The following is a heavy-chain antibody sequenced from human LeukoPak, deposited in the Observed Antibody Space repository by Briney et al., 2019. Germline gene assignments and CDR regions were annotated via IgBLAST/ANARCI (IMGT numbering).Heavy chain of an antibody. CDR3: ARMVPYDRSGYYSWFDP. V-gene: IGHV4-34*01. CDR1: GGSFSGYY. J-gene: IGHJ5*02. Sequence: SETLSLTCAVYGGSFSGYYWSWIRQPPGKGLEWIGEINHSGSTNYNPSLKSRVTISVDTSKNQFSLKLSSVTAADTAVYYCARMVPYDRSGYYSWFDPWGQGTLVTVSS. D-gene: IGHD3-22*01. CDR2: INHSGST.